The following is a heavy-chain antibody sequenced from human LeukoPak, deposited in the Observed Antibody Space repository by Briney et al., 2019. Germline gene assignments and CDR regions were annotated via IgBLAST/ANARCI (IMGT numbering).Heavy chain of an antibody. J-gene: IGHJ3*02. CDR1: DGSISNYF. CDR3: ARDRRRDLLHAFDI. V-gene: IGHV4-59*01. Sequence: PSETLSLTCTVSDGSISNYFWSWIRQPPGKGLEWIAYVHYSEPTNYNPSLRSRVTISLDTSKNQLSLKLRSVTAADTAVYYCARDRRRDLLHAFDIWGQGTMITVSS. CDR2: VHYSEPT. D-gene: IGHD1-26*01.